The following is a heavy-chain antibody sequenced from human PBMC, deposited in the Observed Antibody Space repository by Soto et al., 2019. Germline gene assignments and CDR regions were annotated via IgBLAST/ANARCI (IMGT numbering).Heavy chain of an antibody. V-gene: IGHV4-39*01. CDR2: IYYSGST. D-gene: IGHD6-13*01. J-gene: IGHJ5*02. CDR3: ARRGGSSSWYDNWFDP. Sequence: SETLSLTCTDSGGSISSSSYYWGWIRQPPGKGLEWIGSIYYSGSTYYNPSLKSRVTISVDTSKNQFSLKLSSVTAADTAVYYCARRGGSSSWYDNWFDPWGQGTLVTVSS. CDR1: GGSISSSSYY.